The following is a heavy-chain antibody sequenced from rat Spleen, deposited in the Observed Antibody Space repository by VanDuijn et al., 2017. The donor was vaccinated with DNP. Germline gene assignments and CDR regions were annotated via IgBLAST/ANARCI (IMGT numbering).Heavy chain of an antibody. Sequence: QVQLRQSGAEPAKPGSSVKISCKASGYTFTTYYMTWIKQTTGQGLEYLGYIYTGSGGTNYNEKFKGKATLTVDKSSSTAFMQLSRLTPDDSAVYYCARWLGYGGSPGFAYWGQGTLVIVSS. CDR1: GYTFTTYY. CDR3: ARWLGYGGSPGFAY. V-gene: IGHV1-43*01. J-gene: IGHJ3*01. D-gene: IGHD1-11*01. CDR2: IYTGSGGT.